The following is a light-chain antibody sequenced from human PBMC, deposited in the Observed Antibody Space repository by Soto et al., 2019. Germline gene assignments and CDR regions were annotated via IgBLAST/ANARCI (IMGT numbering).Light chain of an antibody. CDR2: GAS. Sequence: IVMTQTPDTLSVSPGERATLSCRASQSISTNLAWYQQKPGQAPRLLIYGASTRATGIPARFSGSGSGTEFTLTISSLQSEDFAVYYCQQYNNWPRTFGQGTRV. V-gene: IGKV3-15*01. J-gene: IGKJ1*01. CDR3: QQYNNWPRT. CDR1: QSISTN.